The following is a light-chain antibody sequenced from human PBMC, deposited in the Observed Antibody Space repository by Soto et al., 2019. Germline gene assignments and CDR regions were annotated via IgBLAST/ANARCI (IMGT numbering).Light chain of an antibody. CDR2: DAS. V-gene: IGKV3-20*01. CDR1: QSVSSSY. CDR3: QRYGSSSYT. J-gene: IGKJ2*01. Sequence: EIVLTQSPGTLSLSPGERATLSCRASQSVSSSYLAWYQQKPGQAPRLLIYDASSRATGIPDRVSGSGSGTDFTRSIIRLEPEDCAVYYCQRYGSSSYTFGQGTKLEIK.